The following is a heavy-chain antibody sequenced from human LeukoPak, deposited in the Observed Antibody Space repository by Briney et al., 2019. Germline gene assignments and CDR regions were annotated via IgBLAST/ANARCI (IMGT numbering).Heavy chain of an antibody. Sequence: ASVKVSCKASGYTFTGYYMHWVRQAPGQGLEWMGWINPNSGGTNYAQKFQGRVTMTRDTSISTAYMELSRLRSDDTAVYYCAIGSGIAAAGTGRGMDVWGQGTTVTVPS. V-gene: IGHV1-2*02. D-gene: IGHD6-13*01. CDR1: GYTFTGYY. CDR2: INPNSGGT. J-gene: IGHJ6*02. CDR3: AIGSGIAAAGTGRGMDV.